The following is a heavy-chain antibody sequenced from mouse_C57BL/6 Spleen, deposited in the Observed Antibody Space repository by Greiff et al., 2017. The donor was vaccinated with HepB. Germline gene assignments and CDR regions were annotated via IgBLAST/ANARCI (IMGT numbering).Heavy chain of an antibody. D-gene: IGHD3-3*01. V-gene: IGHV1-39*01. CDR3: ARPPRQGQGYALDY. CDR1: GYSFTDYN. Sequence: VHVKQPGPELVKPGASVKISCKASGYSFTDYNMNWVKQSNGKSLEWIGVITPNYGTTSYNQKFKGKATLTVDQSSSTAYMQLNSLTSEDSAVYYCARPPRQGQGYALDYWGQGTSVTVSS. CDR2: ITPNYGTT. J-gene: IGHJ4*01.